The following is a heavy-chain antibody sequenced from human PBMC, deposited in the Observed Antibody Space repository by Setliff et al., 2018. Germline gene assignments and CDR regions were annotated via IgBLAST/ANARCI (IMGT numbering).Heavy chain of an antibody. CDR1: GFTFSTYV. D-gene: IGHD2-2*01. Sequence: GGSLRLSCAASGFTFSTYVMTWVRQAPGKGLEWFSSIHGEGFDTYYADSVKGRFTISRDNSKNTLFLQMNSLRADDTAVYYCLKSWVVPAAITFSGFDPWGQGTLVTVSS. J-gene: IGHJ5*02. CDR2: IHGEGFDT. V-gene: IGHV3-23*01. CDR3: LKSWVVPAAITFSGFDP.